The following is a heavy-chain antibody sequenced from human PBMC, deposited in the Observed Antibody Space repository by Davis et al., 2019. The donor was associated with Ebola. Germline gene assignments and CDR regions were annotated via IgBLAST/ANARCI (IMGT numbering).Heavy chain of an antibody. CDR2: INHSGST. CDR1: GGSFSGYY. Sequence: GSLRLSCAVYGGSFSGYYWSWIRQPPGKGLEWIGEINHSGSTNYNPSLKSRVTISVDTSKNQFSLKLSSVTAADTAVYYCARGRYGSGSYYTSYYYGMDVWGQGTTVTVSS. CDR3: ARGRYGSGSYYTSYYYGMDV. J-gene: IGHJ6*02. V-gene: IGHV4-34*01. D-gene: IGHD3-10*01.